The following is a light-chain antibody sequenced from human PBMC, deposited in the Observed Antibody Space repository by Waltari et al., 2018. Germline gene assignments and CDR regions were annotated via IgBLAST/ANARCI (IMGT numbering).Light chain of an antibody. CDR3: QQYNTFPWT. V-gene: IGKV1-5*03. Sequence: DIQMTQSPSTVSASVGDRVTITCRASQSISSWLAWYQQKPGKAPKLLISKASALESGVQSRFSGSGSATDFTLTISSLQPDDFATYYCQQYNTFPWTFGQGTKVEI. CDR1: QSISSW. CDR2: KAS. J-gene: IGKJ1*01.